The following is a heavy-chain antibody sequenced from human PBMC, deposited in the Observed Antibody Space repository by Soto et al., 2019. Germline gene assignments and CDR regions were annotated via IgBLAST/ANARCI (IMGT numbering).Heavy chain of an antibody. CDR3: ARDRRQRGSGWYGAPSYYYYGMDV. CDR1: GGSISSYY. CDR2: IYYSGST. D-gene: IGHD6-19*01. J-gene: IGHJ6*02. V-gene: IGHV4-59*01. Sequence: SETLSLTCTVSGGSISSYYWSWIRQPPGKGLEWIGYIYYSGSTNYNPSLKSRVTISVDTSKNQFSLKLSSVTAADTAVYYCARDRRQRGSGWYGAPSYYYYGMDVWGQGTTVTVSS.